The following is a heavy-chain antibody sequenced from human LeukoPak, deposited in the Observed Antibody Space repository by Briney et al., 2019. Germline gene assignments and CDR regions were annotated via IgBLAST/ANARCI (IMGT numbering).Heavy chain of an antibody. CDR1: GGSISSYY. CDR3: ARDQYGSGSYPTLYYYYGVVV. J-gene: IGHJ6*02. D-gene: IGHD3-10*01. V-gene: IGHV4-59*01. CDR2: IYYSGST. Sequence: PSETLSLTCTVSGGSISSYYWSWIRQPPGKGLEWIGYIYYSGSTNYNPSLKSRVTISVDTSKNQFSLKLSSVTAADTAVYYCARDQYGSGSYPTLYYYYGVVVWGQGTTVTVSS.